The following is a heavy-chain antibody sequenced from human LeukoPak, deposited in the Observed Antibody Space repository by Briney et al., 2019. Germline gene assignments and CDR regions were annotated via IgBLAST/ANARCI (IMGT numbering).Heavy chain of an antibody. Sequence: PSETLSLTCTVSGGSISSSSYYWGWIRQPPGKGLEWIGSIYYSGSTYYNPSLKSRVTISVDTSKNQFSLKLSSVTAADTAVYYCAIGRFDIPFDPWGQGTLVTVSS. CDR1: GGSISSSSYY. V-gene: IGHV4-39*01. J-gene: IGHJ5*02. CDR3: AIGRFDIPFDP. D-gene: IGHD3-9*01. CDR2: IYYSGST.